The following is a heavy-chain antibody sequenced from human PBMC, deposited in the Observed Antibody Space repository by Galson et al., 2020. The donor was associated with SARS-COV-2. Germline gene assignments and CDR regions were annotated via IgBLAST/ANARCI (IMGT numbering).Heavy chain of an antibody. Sequence: GSLRLSCAASGFTFSSYAMHWVRQATGKGLEWVSAIGTAGDPYYPGSVKGRFTISRENAKNSLYLQMNSLRAGDTAVYYCARGSPGRIVYYFDYWGQGTLVTVSS. CDR2: IGTAGDP. CDR1: GFTFSSYA. CDR3: ARGSPGRIVYYFDY. D-gene: IGHD3-22*01. J-gene: IGHJ4*02. V-gene: IGHV3-13*05.